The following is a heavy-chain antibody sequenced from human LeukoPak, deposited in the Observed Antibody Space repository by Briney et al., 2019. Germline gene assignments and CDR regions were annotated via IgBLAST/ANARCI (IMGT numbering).Heavy chain of an antibody. CDR2: IFGSGGSA. J-gene: IGHJ4*02. Sequence: PGGSLRLSCVASGFTFNSYAMYWVRQAPGKGLEWSSGIFGSGGSAHYADSVKGRFTISRDNSKNTVYLQLGSLRVEDTAVYYCGKATVGYSSGRYPGWPVDYWGQGALVTVSS. V-gene: IGHV3-23*01. CDR1: GFTFNSYA. D-gene: IGHD2-15*01. CDR3: GKATVGYSSGRYPGWPVDY.